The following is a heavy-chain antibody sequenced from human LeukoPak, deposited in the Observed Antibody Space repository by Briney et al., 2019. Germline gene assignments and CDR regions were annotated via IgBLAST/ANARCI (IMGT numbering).Heavy chain of an antibody. CDR2: ISSSSSTI. CDR3: AKVRSGSANWALRIFDN. J-gene: IGHJ4*02. CDR1: GFTFSSYS. D-gene: IGHD1-1*01. V-gene: IGHV3-48*04. Sequence: GGSLRLSCAASGFTFSSYSMNWVRQAPGKGLEWVSYISSSSSTIYYADSVKGRFTISRDNAKNSLYLRMNSLRAEDTAVYYCAKVRSGSANWALRIFDNWGQGTLVTVSS.